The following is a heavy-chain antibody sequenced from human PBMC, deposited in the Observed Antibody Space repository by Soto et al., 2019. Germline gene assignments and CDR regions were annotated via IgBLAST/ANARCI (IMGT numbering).Heavy chain of an antibody. CDR3: AKDQQLPHYFDD. D-gene: IGHD4-4*01. CDR1: GFTFTSYA. J-gene: IGHJ4*02. Sequence: GASLTLSCASSGFTFTSYAMSWVRQAPAKGLEWVSAISGSCGSTYYAGSVRRRFTISRDNSKNTLYLQMNSLRAEDTAVYYCAKDQQLPHYFDDWGQGNLVTVSS. CDR2: ISGSCGST. V-gene: IGHV3-23*01.